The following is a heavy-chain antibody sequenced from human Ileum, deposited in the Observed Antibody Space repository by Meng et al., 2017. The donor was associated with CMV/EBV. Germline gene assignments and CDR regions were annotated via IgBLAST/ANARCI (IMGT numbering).Heavy chain of an antibody. D-gene: IGHD5-12*01. CDR2: GDAGNGKT. J-gene: IGHJ4*02. Sequence: KASANNSNNNARHWVRQATGQGLGWVGWGDAGNGKTEYSQDFQGRVTITRDTSASTVYMELSSLRSGDMDVYYCVRGRHSGSWLFDYWGQGTLVTVSS. V-gene: IGHV1-3*02. CDR1: ANNSNNNA. CDR3: VRGRHSGSWLFDY.